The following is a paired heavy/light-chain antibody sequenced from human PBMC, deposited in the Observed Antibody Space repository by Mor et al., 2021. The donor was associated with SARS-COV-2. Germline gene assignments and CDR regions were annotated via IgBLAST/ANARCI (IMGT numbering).Heavy chain of an antibody. D-gene: IGHD4-17*01. CDR1: GGSFSGYF. CDR2: INHSGST. Sequence: QVQLQQWGAGLLKPSETLSLTCAVYGGSFSGYFWNWIRQPPGKGLEWIGEINHSGSTNYNPSLKSRVTISVDTSKNQFSLKVSSVTAADTAVYYCARGLAVTTFYYYYGMDVWGQGTTVTVSS. V-gene: IGHV4-34*01. CDR3: ARGLAVTTFYYYYGMDV. J-gene: IGHJ6*02.
Light chain of an antibody. CDR2: GAS. CDR1: QSVSSSY. CDR3: QQYGSSPRT. J-gene: IGKJ1*01. Sequence: EIVLTQSPGTLSLSPGERATLSCRASQSVSSSYLAWFQQKPGQAPRLLIFGASSRATGIPDRFSGSGSGTDFTLTISRLEPEDFAVYYCQQYGSSPRTFGQGTKVEIK. V-gene: IGKV3-20*01.